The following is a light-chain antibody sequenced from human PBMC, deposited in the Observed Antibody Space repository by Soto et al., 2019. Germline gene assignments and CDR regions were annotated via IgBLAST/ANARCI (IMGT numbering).Light chain of an antibody. V-gene: IGLV3-25*03. Sequence: SYELTQPPSVSVSPGQTARITCFGDALSKQYVSWYQQRPGQAPVLVIYKDTEMPSGIPERFSGSTSGTTVTLTIGGVQAEDEDDYFCQSADNSGSNYVFGTGTKLTVL. CDR1: ALSKQY. J-gene: IGLJ1*01. CDR3: QSADNSGSNYV. CDR2: KDT.